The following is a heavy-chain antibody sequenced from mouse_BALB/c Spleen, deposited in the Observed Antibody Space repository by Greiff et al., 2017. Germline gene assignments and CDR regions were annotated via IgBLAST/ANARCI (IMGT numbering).Heavy chain of an antibody. V-gene: IGHV10-3*03. D-gene: IGHD2-1*01. CDR2: IRSKSNNYAT. J-gene: IGHJ4*01. CDR1: GFTFNTYA. Sequence: EVKVVESGGGLVQPKGSLKLSCAASGFTFNTYAMHWVCQAPGKGLEWVARIRSKSNNYATYYADSVKDRFTISRDDSQSMLYLQMNNLKTEDTAMYYCVREGNYGKYYYAMDYWGQGTSVTVSS. CDR3: VREGNYGKYYYAMDY.